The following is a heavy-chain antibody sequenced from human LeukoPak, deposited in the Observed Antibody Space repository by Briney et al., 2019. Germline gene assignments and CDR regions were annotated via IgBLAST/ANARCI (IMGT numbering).Heavy chain of an antibody. Sequence: SETLSLTCTVSGGSINSNGYYWGWIRQPPGKGLEWIGNIYCGSTYYNPSLKSRVTISVDTSKNQFSLKLSSVTTADTAVYYCARGTVGYCSGGSCQGWFDPWGQGTLVTVSS. J-gene: IGHJ5*02. CDR2: IYCGST. CDR1: GGSINSNGYY. V-gene: IGHV4-39*07. CDR3: ARGTVGYCSGGSCQGWFDP. D-gene: IGHD2-15*01.